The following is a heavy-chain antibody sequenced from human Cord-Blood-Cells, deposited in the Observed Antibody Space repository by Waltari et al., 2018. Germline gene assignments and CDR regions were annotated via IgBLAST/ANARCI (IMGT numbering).Heavy chain of an antibody. J-gene: IGHJ5*02. CDR3: ARGPLPLWFMHNWFDP. V-gene: IGHV4-34*01. D-gene: IGHD3-10*01. CDR2: INQSGST. Sequence: QVQLQQWGAGLLKPSETLSLTCAVYGGSFSGYYWSWIRQPPGKGLEWIGEINQSGSTTYNPSRKSRVTISVDTSKNQVSLKLSSVTAADTAVYYCARGPLPLWFMHNWFDPWGQGTLVTVSS. CDR1: GGSFSGYY.